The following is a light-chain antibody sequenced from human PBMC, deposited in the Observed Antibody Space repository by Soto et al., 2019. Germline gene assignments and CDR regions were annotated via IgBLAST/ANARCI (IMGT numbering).Light chain of an antibody. CDR3: SSYAGSNRV. CDR1: SSDVGGYNY. V-gene: IGLV2-8*01. J-gene: IGLJ1*01. Sequence: QSVLTQPPSASGSPGQSVTISCTGTSSDVGGYNYVSWYQQHPGKAPKLMIYEVSKRPSGVPDRFSGSKSGNTASLTVYGLKAEDEDDYHCSSYAGSNRVFGTGTKVTVL. CDR2: EVS.